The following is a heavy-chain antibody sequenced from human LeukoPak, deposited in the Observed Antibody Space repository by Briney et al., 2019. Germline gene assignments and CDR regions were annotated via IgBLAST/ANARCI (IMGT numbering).Heavy chain of an antibody. CDR2: INPNSGGT. CDR3: ARVGGSNPYYHYYYYMDV. J-gene: IGHJ6*03. Sequence: ASVKVSCKASGYIFTGYYMHWVRQAPGQGLEWMGWINPNSGGTNYAQKFQGRVTMTRDTSISTANMELSRLRSDDTAVYYCARVGGSNPYYHYYYYMDVWGKGTTVTVSS. V-gene: IGHV1-2*02. D-gene: IGHD4-11*01. CDR1: GYIFTGYY.